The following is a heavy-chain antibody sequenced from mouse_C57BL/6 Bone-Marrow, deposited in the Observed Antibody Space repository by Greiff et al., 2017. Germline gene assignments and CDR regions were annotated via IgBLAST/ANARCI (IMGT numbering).Heavy chain of an antibody. J-gene: IGHJ3*01. CDR3: ARRGYGNYTWFAY. V-gene: IGHV1-69*01. Sequence: VQLKQPGAELVMPGASVKLSCKASGYTFTSYWMHWVKQRPGQGLEWIGEIDPSDSYTNYNQKFKGKSTLTVDKSSSTAYMQLSSLTSEDSAVYYCARRGYGNYTWFAYWGQGTLVTVSA. D-gene: IGHD2-1*01. CDR2: IDPSDSYT. CDR1: GYTFTSYW.